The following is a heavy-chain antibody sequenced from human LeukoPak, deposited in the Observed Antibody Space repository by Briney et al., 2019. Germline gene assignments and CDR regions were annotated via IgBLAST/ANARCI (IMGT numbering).Heavy chain of an antibody. D-gene: IGHD6-13*01. CDR1: GFTFSSYW. CDR3: AKEGAAAGLPYFDC. J-gene: IGHJ4*02. CDR2: ISDGVGKT. Sequence: GGSLRLSCAASGFTFSSYWMHWVRQTPGKGLQWVSGISDGVGKTYYADSVKGRFTISRDNSKNTLYLQMDSLRAEDTAVYYCAKEGAAAGLPYFDCWGQGTLLTVSS. V-gene: IGHV3-23*01.